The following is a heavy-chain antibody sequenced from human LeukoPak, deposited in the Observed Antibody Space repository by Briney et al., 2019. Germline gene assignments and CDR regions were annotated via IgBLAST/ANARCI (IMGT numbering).Heavy chain of an antibody. CDR3: ATTRVTTTRLDY. CDR1: GYTFIGYY. Sequence: ASVKVSCKASGYTFIGYYMHWVRQAPGQGLEWMGWINPSSGVTNYAQKFQGRVTMTRDTSISTAYMELTSPRSDGTAVYYCATTRVTTTRLDYWGQGTLVTVSS. V-gene: IGHV1-2*02. J-gene: IGHJ4*02. D-gene: IGHD5-12*01. CDR2: INPSSGVT.